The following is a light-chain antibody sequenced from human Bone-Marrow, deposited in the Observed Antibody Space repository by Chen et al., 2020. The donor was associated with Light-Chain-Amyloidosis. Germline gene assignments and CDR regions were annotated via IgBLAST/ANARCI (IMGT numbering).Light chain of an antibody. J-gene: IGLJ3*02. CDR3: QVWDRSSDRPV. CDR2: DDS. Sequence: SYVLTQPSPVPVAPGHTATTACGGNNIGSTSVHWYQQTPGQAPLLVVYDDSDRPSGIPERLSGSNSGNTATLTISRVEAGDEADYYGQVWDRSSDRPVFGGGTKLTVL. V-gene: IGLV3-21*02. CDR1: NIGSTS.